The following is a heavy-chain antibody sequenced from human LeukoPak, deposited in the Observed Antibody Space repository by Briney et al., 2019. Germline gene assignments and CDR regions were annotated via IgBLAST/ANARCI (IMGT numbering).Heavy chain of an antibody. V-gene: IGHV1-2*02. CDR2: ITPNSGGT. Sequence: ASVKVSCKASGYTFSDYYIHWVRQAPGQGLEWMGWITPNSGGTKYAQRFQGRVTMTRDTSISTAYMELSNLRSDDTAVYYCARDKGAYGMDVWGQGTTVTVSS. CDR1: GYTFSDYY. CDR3: ARDKGAYGMDV. J-gene: IGHJ6*02.